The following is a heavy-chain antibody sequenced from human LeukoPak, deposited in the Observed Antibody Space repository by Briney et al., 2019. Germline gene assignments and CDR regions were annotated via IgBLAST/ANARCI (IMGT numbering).Heavy chain of an antibody. CDR1: GYTFTSYG. V-gene: IGHV1-18*01. Sequence: ASVTVSFKASGYTFTSYGISWVRQAPGQGLEWMGWISAYNGNKKYAQKYQGRVSMTTDTSTSTAYMELRSLRSGDTAVYYCARAPGITRGTIGFDPWGQGTLVTVSS. CDR3: ARAPGITRGTIGFDP. D-gene: IGHD1-14*01. CDR2: ISAYNGNK. J-gene: IGHJ5*02.